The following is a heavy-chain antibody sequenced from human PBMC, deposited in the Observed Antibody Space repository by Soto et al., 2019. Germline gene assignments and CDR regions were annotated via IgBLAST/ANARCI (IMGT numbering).Heavy chain of an antibody. J-gene: IGHJ6*01. CDR2: IIPILGIA. D-gene: IGHD3-10*01. CDR3: AESPGKGSGLSPYSGRYYYGKDF. Sequence: SVKVSCKASGGTFSSYTISWVRQAPGQGLEWMGRIIPILGIANYAQKFQGRVTITADKSTSTAYMELSSLRSEDTAVYYCAESPGKGSGLSPYSGRYYYGKDFWGQGSTVT. CDR1: GGTFSSYT. V-gene: IGHV1-69*02.